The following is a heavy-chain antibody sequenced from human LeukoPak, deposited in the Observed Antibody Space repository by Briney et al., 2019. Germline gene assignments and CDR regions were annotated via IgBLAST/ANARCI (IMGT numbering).Heavy chain of an antibody. CDR1: GFTFSRYG. CDR3: AKDLGWELDRSGGIGLLDI. CDR2: ISYDGTNK. D-gene: IGHD1-26*01. J-gene: IGHJ3*02. V-gene: IGHV3-30*18. Sequence: HPGGSLRLSCAASGFTFSRYGMHWVRQAPGKGLEWVAVISYDGTNKYYADSVKGRFTISRDNAKNSLYLQMNSLRAEDTAVYYCAKDLGWELDRSGGIGLLDIWGQGTMVTVSS.